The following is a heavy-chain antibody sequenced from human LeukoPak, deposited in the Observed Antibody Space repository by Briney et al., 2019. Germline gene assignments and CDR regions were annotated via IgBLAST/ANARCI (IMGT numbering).Heavy chain of an antibody. D-gene: IGHD3-10*01. CDR2: ISDSGGYT. CDR1: GFTFSSYA. V-gene: IGHV3-23*01. CDR3: AKSSGSYPYYFDY. Sequence: SGGSLRLSCAASGFTFSSYAMSWVRQAPGKGLEWVSAISDSGGYTYYADSVKGRFTISRDSAKNTVYLQMNSLRAEDTAVYYCAKSSGSYPYYFDYWGQGTLVTVSS. J-gene: IGHJ4*02.